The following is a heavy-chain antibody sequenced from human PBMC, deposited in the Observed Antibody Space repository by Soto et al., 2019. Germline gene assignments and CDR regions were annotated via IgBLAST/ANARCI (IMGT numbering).Heavy chain of an antibody. D-gene: IGHD6-6*01. CDR1: GFTFSNAW. Sequence: GGSLRLSCAASGFTFSNAWMSWVRQAPGKGLEWVGRIKSKTDGGTTDYAAPVKGRFTISRDDSKNTLYLQMNSLKTEDTAVYYCTAGTDSYEYSSSYFDYWGQGTLVTVSS. J-gene: IGHJ4*02. CDR2: IKSKTDGGTT. CDR3: TAGTDSYEYSSSYFDY. V-gene: IGHV3-15*01.